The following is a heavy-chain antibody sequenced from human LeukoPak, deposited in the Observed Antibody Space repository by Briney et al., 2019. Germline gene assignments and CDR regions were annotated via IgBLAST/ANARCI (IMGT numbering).Heavy chain of an antibody. J-gene: IGHJ5*02. CDR3: AKGRLSLGYCSSTSCSSWFDP. CDR2: ISGSGGST. Sequence: GGSLRLSCAASGFTFSSYAMSWVRQAPGKGLEWVSAISGSGGSTYYADSVKGRFPISRDNSKNTLYLQMNSLRAEDTAVYYCAKGRLSLGYCSSTSCSSWFDPWGQGTLVTVSS. CDR1: GFTFSSYA. V-gene: IGHV3-23*01. D-gene: IGHD2-2*01.